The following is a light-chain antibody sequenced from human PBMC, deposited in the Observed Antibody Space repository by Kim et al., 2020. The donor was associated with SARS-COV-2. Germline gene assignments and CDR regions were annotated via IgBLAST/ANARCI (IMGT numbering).Light chain of an antibody. CDR1: SSNLGNNY. V-gene: IGLV1-51*01. CDR3: GTWDSSLSAVV. Sequence: GQEVSISCSGSSSNLGNNYVSWYQQLPGTAPKLLIYDNNKRPSGIPDLFSGSKSGTSATLGITGLQTGDEADYYCGTWDSSLSAVVFGGGTQLTVL. CDR2: DNN. J-gene: IGLJ2*01.